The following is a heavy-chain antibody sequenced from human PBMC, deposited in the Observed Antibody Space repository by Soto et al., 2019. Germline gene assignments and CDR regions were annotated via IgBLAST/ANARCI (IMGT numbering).Heavy chain of an antibody. Sequence: GGSLRLSCAASGFSFSSYAMSWVRQGPGKGLEWVSSISASGGTANLADSVEGRCTISRDNSKSTLYLQLNSLRAEDTAVYYCAKLTYPSDSAGYYYERVSGWIDSWGPGTLVTVSS. V-gene: IGHV3-23*01. J-gene: IGHJ5*01. CDR1: GFSFSSYA. CDR2: ISASGGTA. CDR3: AKLTYPSDSAGYYYERVSGWIDS. D-gene: IGHD3-22*01.